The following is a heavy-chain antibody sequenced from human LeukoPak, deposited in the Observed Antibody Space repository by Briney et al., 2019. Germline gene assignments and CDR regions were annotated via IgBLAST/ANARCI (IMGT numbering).Heavy chain of an antibody. CDR2: IYSGGST. CDR1: GFTFSSYG. V-gene: IGHV3-NL1*01. CDR3: ARGVEYSSGWSLDAFDI. J-gene: IGHJ3*02. Sequence: PGGSLRLSCAASGFTFSSYGMHWVRQAPGKGLEWVSVIYSGGSTYYADSVKGRFTISRDNSKNTLYLQMNSLRAEDTAVYYCARGVEYSSGWSLDAFDIWGQGTMVTVSS. D-gene: IGHD6-19*01.